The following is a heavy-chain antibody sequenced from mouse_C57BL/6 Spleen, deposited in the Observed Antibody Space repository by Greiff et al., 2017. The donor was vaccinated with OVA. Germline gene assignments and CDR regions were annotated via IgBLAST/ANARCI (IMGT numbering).Heavy chain of an antibody. V-gene: IGHV2-4*01. J-gene: IGHJ4*01. D-gene: IGHD2-5*01. CDR3: AKKGYSNYGDAMDY. CDR1: GFSLTSYG. CDR2: IWSGGST. Sequence: QVQLKESGPGLVQPSQSLSITCPVSGFSLTSYGVHWVRQPPGKGLEWLGVIWSGGSTDYNAAFISRLSISKDNSKSQVFFKMNSLQADDTAIYYCAKKGYSNYGDAMDYWGQGTSVTVSS.